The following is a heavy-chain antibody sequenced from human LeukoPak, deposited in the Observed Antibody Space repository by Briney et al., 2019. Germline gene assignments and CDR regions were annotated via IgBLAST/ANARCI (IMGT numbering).Heavy chain of an antibody. Sequence: GGSLRLSCAASGFTVSSNYMSWVRQAPGKGLEWVSVIYSGGSTYYADSVKGRFTISRDNSKNTLYLQMNSLRAEDTAVYYCARESPEMSGATYWLIDYWGQGILVTVSS. CDR3: ARESPEMSGATYWLIDY. D-gene: IGHD4/OR15-4a*01. V-gene: IGHV3-53*01. CDR2: IYSGGST. CDR1: GFTVSSNY. J-gene: IGHJ4*02.